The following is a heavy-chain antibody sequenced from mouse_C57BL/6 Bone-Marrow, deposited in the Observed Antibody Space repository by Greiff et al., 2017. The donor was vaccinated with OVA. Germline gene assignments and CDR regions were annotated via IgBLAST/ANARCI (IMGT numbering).Heavy chain of an antibody. D-gene: IGHD1-1*01. V-gene: IGHV1-76*01. CDR2: IYPGSGNT. J-gene: IGHJ1*03. CDR3: AREDYYGSSWYFDV. CDR1: GYTFTDYY. Sequence: VQRVESGAELVRPGASVKLSCKASGYTFTDYYINWVKQRPGQGLEWIARIYPGSGNTYYNEKFKGKATLTAEKSSSTAYMQLSSLTSEDSAVYFCAREDYYGSSWYFDVWGTGTTVTVSS.